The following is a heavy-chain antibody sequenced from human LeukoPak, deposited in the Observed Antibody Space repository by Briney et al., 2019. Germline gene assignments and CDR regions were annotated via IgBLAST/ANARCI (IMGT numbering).Heavy chain of an antibody. CDR2: INPNNGGT. CDR1: GYTFTVYY. J-gene: IGHJ4*02. D-gene: IGHD2-2*01. V-gene: IGHV1-2*02. Sequence: ASVTVSCKASGYTFTVYYMHWVRQAPGQGLEWMGWINPNNGGTNYAQKFQGRVTMTRDTSISTAYMELSRLTSDDTAVYYSARGRGTTSSNFDYWGREPWSPSPQ. CDR3: ARGRGTTSSNFDY.